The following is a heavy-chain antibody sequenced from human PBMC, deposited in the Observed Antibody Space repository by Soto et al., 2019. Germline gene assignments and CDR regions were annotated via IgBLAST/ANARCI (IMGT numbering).Heavy chain of an antibody. CDR2: ISLYSDGT. CDR3: ARYGKGRWGSLDY. J-gene: IGHJ4*02. V-gene: IGHV1-18*04. D-gene: IGHD3-16*01. CDR1: GYTFTGYY. Sequence: ASVKVSCKASGYTFTGYYMHWVRQAPGQPLEWLGWISLYSDGTSYAQKLQGRVTMTTDTSTSTAYMELRSLRSDDTAVYYCARYGKGRWGSLDYRGQGTLVTVSS.